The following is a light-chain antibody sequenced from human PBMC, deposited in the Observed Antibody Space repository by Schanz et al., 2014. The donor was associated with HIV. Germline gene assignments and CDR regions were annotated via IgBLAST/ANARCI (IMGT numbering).Light chain of an antibody. Sequence: EIAMTQSPVTLSVSPGERATLSCRASQSIRTNLAWYQQKPGQAPRLLIYGASTRATGIPARFSGSGSGTEFTLTISSLQSEDFAVYYCQQYNTWPRTFGQGTKVELK. CDR1: QSIRTN. J-gene: IGKJ1*01. CDR2: GAS. V-gene: IGKV3-15*01. CDR3: QQYNTWPRT.